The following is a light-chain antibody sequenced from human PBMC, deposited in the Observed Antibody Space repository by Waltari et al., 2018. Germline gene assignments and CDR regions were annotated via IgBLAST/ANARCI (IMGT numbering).Light chain of an antibody. Sequence: EIVLTQSPATLSLSPGERATLSCRASQSVSSNYLAWYQQRPCQAPRLLLHGSSSRATGIPDRFSGSGSGTDFTLTISRLEPEDFAVYYCQQYGRSWNTFGQGTKLEIK. CDR3: QQYGRSWNT. J-gene: IGKJ2*01. CDR1: QSVSSNY. V-gene: IGKV3-20*01. CDR2: GSS.